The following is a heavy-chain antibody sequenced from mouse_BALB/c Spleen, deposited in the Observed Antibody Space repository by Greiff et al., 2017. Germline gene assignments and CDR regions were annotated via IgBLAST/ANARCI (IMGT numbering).Heavy chain of an antibody. CDR3: AREAGWFAY. CDR1: GYSITSDYA. V-gene: IGHV3-2*02. CDR2: ISYSGST. Sequence: VQLKESGPGLVKPSQSLSLTCTVTGYSITSDYAWNWIRQFPGNKLEWMGYISYSGSTSYNPSLKSRISITRDTSKNQFFLQLNSVTTEDTATYYCAREAGWFAYWGQGTLVTVSA. J-gene: IGHJ3*01.